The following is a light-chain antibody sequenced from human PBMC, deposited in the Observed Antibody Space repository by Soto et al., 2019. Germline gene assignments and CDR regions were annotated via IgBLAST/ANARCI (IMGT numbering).Light chain of an antibody. Sequence: EIVMTQSPTTLSVSPGERATLSCRASQSVSSNLAWYQQKPGQAPRLLIYDTSTRATGIPARFSGSGSGTEFTLAISSLQSEDFAVYYCQQYNNWRTFGQGTQLEIK. CDR2: DTS. J-gene: IGKJ5*01. V-gene: IGKV3-15*01. CDR1: QSVSSN. CDR3: QQYNNWRT.